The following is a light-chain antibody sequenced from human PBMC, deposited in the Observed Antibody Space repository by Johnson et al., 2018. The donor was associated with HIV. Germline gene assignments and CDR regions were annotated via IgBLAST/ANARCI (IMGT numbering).Light chain of an antibody. CDR1: SSNIGNNY. CDR2: ESN. CDR3: ETWDSSLGVV. Sequence: QSVLTQPPSVSAAPGQKVTISCSGSSSNIGNNYVSWYQQLPGTAPKLLIYESNKRPSGIPDRFSGSKSGTSATLGITGLQTGDEADYYCETWDSSLGVVFGTGTKVTVL. J-gene: IGLJ1*01. V-gene: IGLV1-51*02.